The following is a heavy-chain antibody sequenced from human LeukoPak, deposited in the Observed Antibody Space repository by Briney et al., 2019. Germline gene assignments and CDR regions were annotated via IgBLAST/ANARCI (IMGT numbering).Heavy chain of an antibody. CDR1: GGSISSYY. CDR2: TYTSGST. V-gene: IGHV4-4*07. CDR3: ARDGAGKDYYYYMDV. J-gene: IGHJ6*03. D-gene: IGHD6-13*01. Sequence: PSETLSLTCTVSGGSISSYYWSWIRQPAGKGLEWIGRTYTSGSTNYNPSLKSRVTMSVDMSKNQFSLKLSSVTAADTAVYYCARDGAGKDYYYYMDVWGKGTTVTVSS.